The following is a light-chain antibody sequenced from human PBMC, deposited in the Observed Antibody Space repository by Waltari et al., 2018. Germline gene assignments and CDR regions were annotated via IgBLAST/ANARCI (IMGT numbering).Light chain of an antibody. V-gene: IGLV2-14*01. CDR1: SSDVCGYNY. J-gene: IGLJ3*02. CDR3: CSFRSSSTWV. Sequence: QSALTQPASVSGSPGQSITISCTGTSSDVCGYNYVSWYQQHPGKAPKLMIYDVTNRPSGVSNRFSGSKSGNKASLTISGLQAEDEADYYCCSFRSSSTWVFGGGTKLTVL. CDR2: DVT.